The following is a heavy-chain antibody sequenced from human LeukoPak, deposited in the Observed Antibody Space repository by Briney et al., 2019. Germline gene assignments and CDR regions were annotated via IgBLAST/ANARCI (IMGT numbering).Heavy chain of an antibody. CDR2: ISSSSSYI. J-gene: IGHJ4*02. CDR3: ARDSPDTAMTF. V-gene: IGHV3-21*01. D-gene: IGHD5-18*01. Sequence: GGSLRLSCAASGFTLSSSEMNWVRQAPGKGLEWVSSISSSSSYIYYADSVKGRFTISRDNAKNSLYLQMNSLRAEDTAVYYCARDSPDTAMTFGGQGTLVTVSS. CDR1: GFTLSSSE.